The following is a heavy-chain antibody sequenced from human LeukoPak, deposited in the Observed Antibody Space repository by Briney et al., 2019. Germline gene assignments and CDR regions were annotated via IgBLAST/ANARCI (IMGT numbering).Heavy chain of an antibody. V-gene: IGHV3-30*18. D-gene: IGHD4-17*01. CDR1: GFTFSTYG. Sequence: GGSLRLSCAASGFTFSTYGMDWVRQAPGKGLEWVAVISYDGSNQQYADSVKGRFTISRDNSKNTLYLQVNSLRAEDTAMYYCAKSCAVTTLYEPFHSWGQGTMVTVSS. J-gene: IGHJ3*02. CDR3: AKSCAVTTLYEPFHS. CDR2: ISYDGSNQ.